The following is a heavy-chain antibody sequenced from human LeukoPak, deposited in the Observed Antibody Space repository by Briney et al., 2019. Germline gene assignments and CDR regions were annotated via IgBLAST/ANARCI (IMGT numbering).Heavy chain of an antibody. CDR3: AKGAYDYIEMGYFDY. D-gene: IGHD5-12*01. CDR1: GFSISNSA. Sequence: GGSLRLSCAASGFSISNSAMSWVRQAPGKGLEWVSLIFASSGSTFYADSVKGRFTISRDSSENTLYLQMNSLRAEDMAVYYCAKGAYDYIEMGYFDYWGQGTLVTVSS. V-gene: IGHV3-23*01. J-gene: IGHJ4*02. CDR2: IFASSGST.